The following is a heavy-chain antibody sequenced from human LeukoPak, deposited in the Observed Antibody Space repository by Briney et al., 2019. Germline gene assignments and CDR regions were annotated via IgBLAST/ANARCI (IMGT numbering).Heavy chain of an antibody. CDR3: AKDPNGDYVGAFDM. Sequence: GSLRLSCAASGFTFSNYAITWIRQAPGKGLEWVSSTSGSGHNTYYADSVQGRFTISRDNSKNTLFLQMDSLRADDTAVYHCAKDPNGDYVGAFDMWGQGTMVTVSS. V-gene: IGHV3-23*01. J-gene: IGHJ3*02. D-gene: IGHD4-17*01. CDR2: TSGSGHNT. CDR1: GFTFSNYA.